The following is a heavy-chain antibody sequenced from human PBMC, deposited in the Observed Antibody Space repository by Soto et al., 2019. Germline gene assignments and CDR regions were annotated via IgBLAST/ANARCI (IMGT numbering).Heavy chain of an antibody. CDR3: ARQTEYYYYGMDV. J-gene: IGHJ6*02. Sequence: ETLSLTCTVSGGSISSSSYYWGWIRQPPGKGLEWIGSIYYSGSTYYNPSLKSRVTISVDTSKNQFSLKLSSVTAADTAVYYCARQTEYYYYGMDVWGQGTTVTVSS. CDR1: GGSISSSSYY. CDR2: IYYSGST. D-gene: IGHD2-21*02. V-gene: IGHV4-39*01.